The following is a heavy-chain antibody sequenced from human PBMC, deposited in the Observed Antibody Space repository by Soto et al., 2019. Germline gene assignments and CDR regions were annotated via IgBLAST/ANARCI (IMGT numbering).Heavy chain of an antibody. D-gene: IGHD6-19*01. J-gene: IGHJ4*02. V-gene: IGHV1-2*02. CDR1: GYTFTGHY. CDR3: ARDTGSSGLAYYFDY. Sequence: ASVKVSCKASGYTFTGHYMHWVRQAPGQGLEWMGWINPNSGGTNYAQKFQGRVTMTRDTSISTAYMELSRLRSDDTAVYYCARDTGSSGLAYYFDYWGQGTLVTVLL. CDR2: INPNSGGT.